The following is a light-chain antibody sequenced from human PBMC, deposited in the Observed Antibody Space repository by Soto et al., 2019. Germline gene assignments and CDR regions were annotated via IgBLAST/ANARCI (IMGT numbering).Light chain of an antibody. CDR1: SSDVGGYNY. CDR2: EVS. CDR3: TSYAGSNNFVV. Sequence: QSALTQPPSAPGSPGQSVTISCTGTSSDVGGYNYVSWYQQHPGKAPKLIIYEVSKRPSGVPDRFSGSKSGNTASLTVSGLQAEDEDDYYCTSYAGSNNFVVFGGGTKLTVL. J-gene: IGLJ2*01. V-gene: IGLV2-8*01.